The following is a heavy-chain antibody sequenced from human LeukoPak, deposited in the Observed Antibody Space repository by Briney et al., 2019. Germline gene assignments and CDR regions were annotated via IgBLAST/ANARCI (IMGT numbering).Heavy chain of an antibody. D-gene: IGHD3-3*01. J-gene: IGHJ4*02. CDR3: ARDQYDTWSRRGNFDS. CDR2: IKLDGSEK. V-gene: IGHV3-7*03. Sequence: GGSLRPSCVASGFTFGKYWMSWVRQAPGKGLEWVANIKLDGSEKNYVDSVKGRFTISRDNTKNSLYLQMNSLRAEDTAVFYCARDQYDTWSRRGNFDSWGQGTLVIVSS. CDR1: GFTFGKYW.